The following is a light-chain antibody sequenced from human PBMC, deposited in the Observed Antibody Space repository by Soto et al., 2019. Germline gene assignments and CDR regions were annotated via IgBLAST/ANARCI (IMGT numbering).Light chain of an antibody. CDR2: QDS. CDR1: KLGDKY. J-gene: IGLJ2*01. V-gene: IGLV3-1*01. Sequence: SYELTQPPSVSVSPGQTASITCAGDKLGDKYACWYQQKPGQSPVLVIYQDSKRPSGITERFSGSNSGNTATLTISGTQAMDEDDYYCQALNRSSSSVVIGGGTKVTVL. CDR3: QALNRSSSSVV.